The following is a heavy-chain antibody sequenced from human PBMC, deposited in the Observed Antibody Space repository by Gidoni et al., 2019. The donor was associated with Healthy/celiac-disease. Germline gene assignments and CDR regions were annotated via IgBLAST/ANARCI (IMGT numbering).Heavy chain of an antibody. CDR3: ARDRTPYGSGSYGDNWFDP. V-gene: IGHV3-48*02. D-gene: IGHD3-10*01. CDR2: ISSSSSTI. Sequence: EVQLVESGGGLVQPGGSLRLSCAASGFTFSSYSMNWVRQAPGKGLEWVSYISSSSSTIYYADSVKGRFTISRDNAKNSLYLQMNSLRDEDTAVYYCARDRTPYGSGSYGDNWFDPWGQGTLVTVSS. J-gene: IGHJ5*02. CDR1: GFTFSSYS.